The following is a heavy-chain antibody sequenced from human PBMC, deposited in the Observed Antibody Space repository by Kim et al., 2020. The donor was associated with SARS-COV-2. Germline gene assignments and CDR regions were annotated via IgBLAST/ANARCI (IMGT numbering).Heavy chain of an antibody. D-gene: IGHD2-8*01. CDR2: ISYDGSNK. Sequence: GGSLRLSCAASGFTFSSYAMHWVRQAPGKGLEWVAVISYDGSNKYYADSVKGRFTISRDNSKNTLYLQMNSLRAEDTAVYYCARAGGSPGVYLDYWGQGTLVTVSS. V-gene: IGHV3-30-3*01. CDR3: ARAGGSPGVYLDY. CDR1: GFTFSSYA. J-gene: IGHJ4*02.